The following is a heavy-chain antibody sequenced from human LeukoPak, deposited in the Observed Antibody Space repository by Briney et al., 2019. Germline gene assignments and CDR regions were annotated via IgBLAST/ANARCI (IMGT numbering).Heavy chain of an antibody. CDR2: ISGSSLTI. CDR1: GFSFSSYS. V-gene: IGHV3-48*04. J-gene: IGHJ4*02. D-gene: IGHD3-3*01. CDR3: ARDLRVEDFWSGYYLGPLDY. Sequence: GGSLRLSCAASGFSFSSYSLNWVRQAPGKGLEWVSYISGSSLTIYYADSVKGRFTISRDNAKNSLYLQMNSLRAEDTAVYYCARDLRVEDFWSGYYLGPLDYWGQGTLVTVSS.